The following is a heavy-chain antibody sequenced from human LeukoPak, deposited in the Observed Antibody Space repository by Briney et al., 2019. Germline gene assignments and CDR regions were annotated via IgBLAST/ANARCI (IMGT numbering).Heavy chain of an antibody. V-gene: IGHV3-23*01. CDR1: GFTFSSFA. Sequence: GGSLRLSCAASGFTFSSFAMSWVRQAPGKGLEWVSSISGSGGGTYYADSVKGRFTISRDNSENTLYLQMNSLRAEDTAVYYCAKRWVGDYWGQGALVTVSS. CDR2: ISGSGGGT. J-gene: IGHJ4*02. D-gene: IGHD1-26*01. CDR3: AKRWVGDY.